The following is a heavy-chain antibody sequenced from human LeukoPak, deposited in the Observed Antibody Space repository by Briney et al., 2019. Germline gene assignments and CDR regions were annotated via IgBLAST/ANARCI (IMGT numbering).Heavy chain of an antibody. CDR1: GYTFTGYY. J-gene: IGHJ4*02. Sequence: ASVKVSCKASGYTFTGYYMHWVRQAPGQGLEWMGWINPNSGGTNYAQKFQGRVTMTRDTSISTAYMELSGLTSDDTAVYYCARGYYDRGSLYYFDYWGQGTLVTVSS. D-gene: IGHD3-22*01. CDR2: INPNSGGT. CDR3: ARGYYDRGSLYYFDY. V-gene: IGHV1-2*02.